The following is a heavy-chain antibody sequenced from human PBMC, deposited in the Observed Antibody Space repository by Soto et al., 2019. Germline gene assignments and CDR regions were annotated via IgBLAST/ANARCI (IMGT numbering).Heavy chain of an antibody. J-gene: IGHJ4*02. CDR3: ASAPVQGSGWYADY. Sequence: QVQLVQSGAEVKKPGASVKVSCKASGYTFTSYDINWVRQATGQGLEWMGWMNPNCSNTGYAQKLQGRVTMTRNTSISTDYMELSSLRSEDTAVYYCASAPVQGSGWYADYWGQGTLVTVSS. CDR2: MNPNCSNT. V-gene: IGHV1-8*01. D-gene: IGHD6-19*01. CDR1: GYTFTSYD.